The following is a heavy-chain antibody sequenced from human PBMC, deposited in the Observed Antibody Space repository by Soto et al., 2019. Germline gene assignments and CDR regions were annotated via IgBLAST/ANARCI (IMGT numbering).Heavy chain of an antibody. D-gene: IGHD6-25*01. CDR3: ARRTRGSGPNWFDS. V-gene: IGHV5-51*01. CDR2: IYPDDSDT. Sequence: GESLKISCKGSGYSFTSYWIGWVRQMPGKGLEWMGLIYPDDSDTRYSPSFQGQVTISADKSISTAYLQWSSLKASDTAIYYCARRTRGSGPNWFDSWGQGTLVTVSS. J-gene: IGHJ5*01. CDR1: GYSFTSYW.